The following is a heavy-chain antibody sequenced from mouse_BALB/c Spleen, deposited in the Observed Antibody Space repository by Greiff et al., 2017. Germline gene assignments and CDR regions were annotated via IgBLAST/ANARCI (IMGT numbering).Heavy chain of an antibody. J-gene: IGHJ3*01. Sequence: EVKLVESGGGLVQPGGSRKLSCAASGFTFSSFGMHWVRQAPEKGLEWVAYISSGSSTIYYADTVKGRFTISRDNPKNTLFLRMTSLRSEDTAMYYCARWDYYGSREGFAYWGQGTLVTVSA. D-gene: IGHD1-1*01. V-gene: IGHV5-17*02. CDR2: ISSGSSTI. CDR3: ARWDYYGSREGFAY. CDR1: GFTFSSFG.